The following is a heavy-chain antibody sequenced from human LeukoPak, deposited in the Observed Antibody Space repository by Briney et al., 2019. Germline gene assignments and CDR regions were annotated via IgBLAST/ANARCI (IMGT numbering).Heavy chain of an antibody. CDR2: ISYDGSNK. CDR1: GFTFSSYG. J-gene: IGHJ6*02. CDR3: AKESGYSSSSWYYYYYGMDV. V-gene: IGHV3-30*18. D-gene: IGHD6-6*01. Sequence: PGGSLRLSCAASGFTFSSYGMHWVRQAPGKGLEWVAVISYDGSNKYYADSVKGRFTISRDNSKNTLYLQMNSLRAEDTAVYYCAKESGYSSSSWYYYYYGMDVWGQGTTVTVSS.